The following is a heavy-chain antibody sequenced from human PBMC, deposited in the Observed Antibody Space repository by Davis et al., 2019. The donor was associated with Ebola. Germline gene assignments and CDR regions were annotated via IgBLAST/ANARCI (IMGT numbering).Heavy chain of an antibody. D-gene: IGHD6-13*01. Sequence: ASVKVSCKVSGYTLTELSMHWVRQAPGKGLEWMGGFDPEDGETISAQKFQGRVTMTEDTSTDTAYMELSSLRSEDTAVYDCSTDPPGIAAAGGDYWGQGTLVTVSS. CDR1: GYTLTELS. J-gene: IGHJ4*02. CDR2: FDPEDGET. CDR3: STDPPGIAAAGGDY. V-gene: IGHV1-24*01.